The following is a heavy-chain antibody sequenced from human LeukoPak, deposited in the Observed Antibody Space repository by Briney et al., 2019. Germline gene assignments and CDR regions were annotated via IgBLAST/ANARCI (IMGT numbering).Heavy chain of an antibody. CDR2: ISYDGSNK. V-gene: IGHV3-30-3*01. D-gene: IGHD5-24*01. CDR3: ARDRRNGYNLNWYFDL. CDR1: GFTFSSYA. Sequence: PGGSLRLSCAASGFTFSSYAMHWVRQAPGKGLEWVAVISYDGSNKYYADSVKGRFTISRDNSKNTLYLQMNSLRAEDTAVYYCARDRRNGYNLNWYFDLWGRGTLVTVSS. J-gene: IGHJ2*01.